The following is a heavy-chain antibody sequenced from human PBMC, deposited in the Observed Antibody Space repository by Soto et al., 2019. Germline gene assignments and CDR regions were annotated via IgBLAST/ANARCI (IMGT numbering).Heavy chain of an antibody. CDR1: GSTVSNNY. CDR3: ATNDHFDT. J-gene: IGHJ4*02. CDR2: FYGGVGT. V-gene: IGHV3-53*01. Sequence: EVQLVESGGGLIQPGGSLRLSCAASGSTVSNNYISWVRQAPGKGLEWVSVFYGGVGTYYADSVKGRFTISRDDSKQKVYLQMNSLRVEDAAVYYCATNDHFDTWGQGTLVTVSS.